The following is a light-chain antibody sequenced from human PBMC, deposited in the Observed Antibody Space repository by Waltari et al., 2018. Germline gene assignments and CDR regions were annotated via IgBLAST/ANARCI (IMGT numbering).Light chain of an antibody. CDR3: GADHGSGSNFVRV. J-gene: IGLJ1*01. Sequence: LTQPPSASASLGASATLTCTLSSGYSTYKVDWYQQRAGKGPRFGRPVDTGGIGGSRGDGIPDRFSVSGSGLNRYLTIRNIQEEDESDYHCGADHGSGSNFVRVFGGGTKVTVL. V-gene: IGLV9-49*03. CDR1: SGYSTYK. CDR2: VDTGGIGG.